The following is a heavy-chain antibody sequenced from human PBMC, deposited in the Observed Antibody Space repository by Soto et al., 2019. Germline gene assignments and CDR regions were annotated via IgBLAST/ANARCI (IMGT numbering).Heavy chain of an antibody. CDR3: ARGEGRYCSSTSCSYYYYGMDV. Sequence: GGSLRLSCAASGFTFSSYSMNWVRQAPGKGLEWVSYISSSSTIYYADSVKGRFTISRDNAKNSLYLQMNSLRDEDTAVYYCARGEGRYCSSTSCSYYYYGMDVWGQGTTVTVSS. V-gene: IGHV3-48*02. CDR1: GFTFSSYS. D-gene: IGHD2-2*01. J-gene: IGHJ6*02. CDR2: ISSSSTI.